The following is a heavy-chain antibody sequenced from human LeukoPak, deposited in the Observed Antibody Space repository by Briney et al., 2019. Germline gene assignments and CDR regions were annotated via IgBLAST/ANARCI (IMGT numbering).Heavy chain of an antibody. D-gene: IGHD3-16*01. V-gene: IGHV4-39*07. CDR3: AREGFSPVGFDY. CDR2: FYYSGST. Sequence: SETLSLTCTVSGGSISSYYWGWVRQPPGKGLAWIGSFYYSGSTYYNPSLKSRVTISVDTSKNQFSLKLSSVTAADTAVYYCAREGFSPVGFDYWGQGTLVTVSS. J-gene: IGHJ4*02. CDR1: GGSISSYY.